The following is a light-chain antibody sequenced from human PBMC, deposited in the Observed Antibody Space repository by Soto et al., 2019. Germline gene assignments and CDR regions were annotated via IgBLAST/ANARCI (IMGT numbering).Light chain of an antibody. J-gene: IGKJ4*01. Sequence: EIVMTQSPATLSLSPGERAALSCRASQSINSELAWYQQKPGQPPRLLIYGASSRATGIPDRFSGSGSGTDFTLTISRLEPGDFAVYYCQQYGSSPRTFGGGTKV. CDR2: GAS. CDR1: QSINSE. CDR3: QQYGSSPRT. V-gene: IGKV3-20*01.